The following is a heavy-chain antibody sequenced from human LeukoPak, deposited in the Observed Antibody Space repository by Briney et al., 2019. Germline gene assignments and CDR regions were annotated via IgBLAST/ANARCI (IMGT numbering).Heavy chain of an antibody. CDR1: GRSLSSSSCH. V-gene: IGHV4-39*02. Sequence: SETLSLTCTVSGRSLSSSSCHWGWIRQSPGKGLEWIGNIYYGGSTYYNPSLQSRVTISVDTSKNQFSLKLGSVTAANTAVYYCARDRIVGVESPVDVWGQGTTVTVSS. CDR3: ARDRIVGVESPVDV. CDR2: IYYGGST. J-gene: IGHJ6*02. D-gene: IGHD1-26*01.